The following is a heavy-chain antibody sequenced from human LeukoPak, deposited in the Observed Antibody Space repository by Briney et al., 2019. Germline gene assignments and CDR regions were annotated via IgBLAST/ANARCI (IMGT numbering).Heavy chain of an antibody. CDR3: ARDLELGGTTTSTWYY. D-gene: IGHD1-26*01. CDR1: GYTFTGYY. Sequence: ASVKVSCQASGYTFTGYYMHWVRQAPGQGLEWMGWISAYNGDTSYAQTLQGRVTMATDTSTRTAYMELWSLRSDDTAVYYCARDLELGGTTTSTWYYWGQGTLVTVSS. J-gene: IGHJ4*02. CDR2: ISAYNGDT. V-gene: IGHV1-18*04.